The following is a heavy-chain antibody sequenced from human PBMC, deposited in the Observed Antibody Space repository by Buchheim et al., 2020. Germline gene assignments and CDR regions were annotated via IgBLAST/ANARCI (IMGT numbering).Heavy chain of an antibody. Sequence: QVQLVQSGSELKKPGASVKVSCKASGNTFTSCAVNWVRQAPGQGLEWMGWINTNTRNPTYAQGFTGRFVFSLDTPVSTSYLQISSLKAEDTAVYYCARVPLPPGIAVAEHTFDLWGQGT. D-gene: IGHD6-19*01. CDR1: GNTFTSCA. V-gene: IGHV7-4-1*02. J-gene: IGHJ3*01. CDR3: ARVPLPPGIAVAEHTFDL. CDR2: INTNTRNP.